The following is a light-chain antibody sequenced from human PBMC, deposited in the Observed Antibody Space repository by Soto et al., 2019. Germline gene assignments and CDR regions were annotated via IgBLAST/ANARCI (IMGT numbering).Light chain of an antibody. CDR2: AAS. CDR1: QSVSSSY. J-gene: IGKJ5*01. V-gene: IGKV3-15*01. CDR3: QQYNNWPPFT. Sequence: EIVLTQSPGTLSLSPGGRGTLSCRSSQSVSSSYLAWYQQKPGQAPRLLFYAASIRATGIPARFSGSGSETEFTLTTRSLQSEDFAVYYCQQYNNWPPFTFGQGTRREIK.